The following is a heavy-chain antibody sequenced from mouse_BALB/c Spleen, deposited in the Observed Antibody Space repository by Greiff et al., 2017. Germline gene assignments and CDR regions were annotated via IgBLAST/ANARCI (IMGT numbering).Heavy chain of an antibody. CDR2: ISSGGST. CDR3: ARGGLLYAMDY. D-gene: IGHD1-1*01. CDR1: GFTFSSYA. J-gene: IGHJ4*01. Sequence: EVLLVESGAGLVKPGGSLKLSCAASGFTFSSYAMSWVRQTPEQRLEWVASISSGGSTYYPDSVKGRFTISRDNARNILYLQMSSLRSEDTAMYYCARGGLLYAMDYWGQGTSVTVSS. V-gene: IGHV5-6-5*01.